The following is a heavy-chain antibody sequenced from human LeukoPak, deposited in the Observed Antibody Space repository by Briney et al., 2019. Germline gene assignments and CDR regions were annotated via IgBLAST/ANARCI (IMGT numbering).Heavy chain of an antibody. CDR3: ASSHIAAAGKAAGY. V-gene: IGHV1-24*01. Sequence: SVKVSCKVSGYTLTELSMHWVRQAPGKGLEWMGGFDPEDGETIYAQKFQGRVTMTEDTSTDTDYMELSSLRSEDTAVYYCASSHIAAAGKAAGYWGQGTLVTVSS. D-gene: IGHD6-13*01. CDR2: FDPEDGET. CDR1: GYTLTELS. J-gene: IGHJ4*02.